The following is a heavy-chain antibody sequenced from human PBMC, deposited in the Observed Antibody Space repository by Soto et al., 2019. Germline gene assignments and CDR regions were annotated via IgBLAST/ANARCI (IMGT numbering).Heavy chain of an antibody. Sequence: SETLSLSCAVSCGSISSSNWWSWVRQPPGKGVEWRGEIDHSGSTNYNPSLKSRGTISVDKSKNQFSLKLSSGTAADTAVYYCARAPRYSRGWAGVYWGQRTLVIVSS. J-gene: IGHJ4*02. V-gene: IGHV4-4*02. D-gene: IGHD6-19*01. CDR2: IDHSGST. CDR3: ARAPRYSRGWAGVY. CDR1: CGSISSSNW.